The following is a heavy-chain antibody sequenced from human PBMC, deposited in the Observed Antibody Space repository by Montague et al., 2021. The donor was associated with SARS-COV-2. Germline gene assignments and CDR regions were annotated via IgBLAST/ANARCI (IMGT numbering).Heavy chain of an antibody. V-gene: IGHV4-61*08. D-gene: IGHD4-17*01. J-gene: IGHJ6*02. Sequence: SETLSLTCTVSGGSVNSCGYYWSWIRQPPGKGLEWIGNIYYSGTTNYNPSLKSRVTISVDTSKNQFSLKLSSVTAADTAVYYCARDRTADDSGVYETAGYSSSGGMDAWGQGTTVTVSS. CDR2: IYYSGTT. CDR1: GGSVNSCGYY. CDR3: ARDRTADDSGVYETAGYSSSGGMDA.